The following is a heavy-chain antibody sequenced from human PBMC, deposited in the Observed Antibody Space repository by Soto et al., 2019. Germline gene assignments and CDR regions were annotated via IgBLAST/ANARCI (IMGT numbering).Heavy chain of an antibody. J-gene: IGHJ4*02. CDR1: GFTFSSYG. Sequence: GGSRRRSWAASGFTFSSYGMHWVRQAPGKGLEWVAVISYDGSNKYYADSVKGRFTISRDNSKNTLYLQMNSLRAEDTAVYYCAKDRLELSYFDYWGQGTLVTVSS. CDR3: AKDRLELSYFDY. V-gene: IGHV3-30*18. D-gene: IGHD1-7*01. CDR2: ISYDGSNK.